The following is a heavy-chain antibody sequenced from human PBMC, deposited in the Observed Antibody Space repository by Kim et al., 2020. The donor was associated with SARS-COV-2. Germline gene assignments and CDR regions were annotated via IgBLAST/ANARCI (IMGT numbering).Heavy chain of an antibody. CDR3: AKDIHPALIVGATPLDY. CDR1: GFIFSSYG. V-gene: IGHV3-30*18. CDR2: ISYDGSKK. Sequence: GGSLRLSCAASGFIFSSYGMHWVRQAPGKGLEWVAVISYDGSKKYYADSVKGRFTISRDNSKNTLYLQMNSLRAEDTAEYYCAKDIHPALIVGATPLDYWGQGTLVTVSS. J-gene: IGHJ4*02. D-gene: IGHD1-26*01.